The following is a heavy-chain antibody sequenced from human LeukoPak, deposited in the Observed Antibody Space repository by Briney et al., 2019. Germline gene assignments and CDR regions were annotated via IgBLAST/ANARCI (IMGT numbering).Heavy chain of an antibody. CDR1: GFTFSSSA. CDR3: AKGTYYYDSSGYYYSNYFDY. V-gene: IGHV3-23*01. J-gene: IGHJ4*02. Sequence: PGGSLRLSCAASGFTFSSSAMSWVRQAPGKGLEWVSAISNNGGYTYYADSVQGRFTISRDNSKSTLCLQMNSLRAEDTAVYYCAKGTYYYDSSGYYYSNYFDYWGQGTLVTVSS. D-gene: IGHD3-22*01. CDR2: ISNNGGYT.